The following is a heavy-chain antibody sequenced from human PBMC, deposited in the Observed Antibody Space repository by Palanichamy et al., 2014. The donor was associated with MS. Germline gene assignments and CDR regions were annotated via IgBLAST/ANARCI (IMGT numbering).Heavy chain of an antibody. CDR2: IYYSGST. CDR1: GGSISSSSYY. CDR3: ARGRSSGYYYSFAFDI. Sequence: QLQLQESGPGLVKPSETLSLTCTVSGGSISSSSYYWGWIRQPPGKGLEWIGSIYYSGSTNYNPSLKSRVTISVDTSKNQFSLKLSSVTAADTAVYYCARGRSSGYYYSFAFDIWGQGTMVTVSS. D-gene: IGHD3-22*01. J-gene: IGHJ3*02. V-gene: IGHV4-39*07.